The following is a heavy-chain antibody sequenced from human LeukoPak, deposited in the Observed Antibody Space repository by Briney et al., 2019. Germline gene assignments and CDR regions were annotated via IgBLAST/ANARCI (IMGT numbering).Heavy chain of an antibody. J-gene: IGHJ6*03. CDR1: GFTFSSYA. Sequence: GGSLRLSCAASGFTFSSYAMHWVRQAPGKGLEWVAVISYDGSNKYYADSVKGRFTISRDNPKNTLYLQMNSLRAEDTAVYYCARGEAALWFGELVAMDVWGKGTTVTVSS. CDR2: ISYDGSNK. CDR3: ARGEAALWFGELVAMDV. V-gene: IGHV3-30*04. D-gene: IGHD3-10*01.